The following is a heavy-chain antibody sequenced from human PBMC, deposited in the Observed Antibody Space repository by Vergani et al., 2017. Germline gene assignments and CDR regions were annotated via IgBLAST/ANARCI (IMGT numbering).Heavy chain of an antibody. J-gene: IGHJ4*02. D-gene: IGHD5-12*01. Sequence: EVQLLESGGGLVQPGRSLRLSCSGSGFTLGDYAMTWVRQAPGKGLEWVSTITYNGGRTYYADSVTGRFTISRDNSKNTLFLQLKTLRAEDTGVYYCAKDYNIMGALHYWGQGTLVAVSS. CDR2: ITYNGGRT. CDR1: GFTLGDYA. CDR3: AKDYNIMGALHY. V-gene: IGHV3-23*01.